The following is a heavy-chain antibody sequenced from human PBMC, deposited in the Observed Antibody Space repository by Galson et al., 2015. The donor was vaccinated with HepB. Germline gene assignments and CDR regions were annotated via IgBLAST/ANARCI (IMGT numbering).Heavy chain of an antibody. Sequence: SLRLSCAAPGFTFSSYSMNWVRQAPGKGLEWVSSISSSSSYIYYADSVKGRFTISRDNAKNSLYLQMNSLRAEDTAVYYCARDPGWSSGWPDDAFDIWGQGTMVTVSS. CDR2: ISSSSSYI. D-gene: IGHD6-19*01. CDR1: GFTFSSYS. V-gene: IGHV3-21*01. CDR3: ARDPGWSSGWPDDAFDI. J-gene: IGHJ3*02.